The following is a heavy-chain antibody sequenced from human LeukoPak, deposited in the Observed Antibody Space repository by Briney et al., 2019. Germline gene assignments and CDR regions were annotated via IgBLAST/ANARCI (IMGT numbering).Heavy chain of an antibody. V-gene: IGHV3-30*02. CDR3: ARDRNTMVRFVGEAFDI. D-gene: IGHD3-10*01. J-gene: IGHJ3*02. CDR2: IRYDGSDK. CDR1: GFTFSSYG. Sequence: GGSLRLSCAASGFTFSSYGMHWVRQAPGKGLEWVAFIRYDGSDKYYADSVKGRFTISRDNSKNTLYLQMNSLRAEDTAVYYCARDRNTMVRFVGEAFDIWGQGTMVTVSS.